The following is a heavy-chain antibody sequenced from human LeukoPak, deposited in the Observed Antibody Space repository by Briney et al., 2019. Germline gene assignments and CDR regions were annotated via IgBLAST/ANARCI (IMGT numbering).Heavy chain of an antibody. CDR3: ARADSSNWYDSRGYFDY. D-gene: IGHD1-1*01. CDR1: GGSFSGYY. CDR2: IDHSGST. J-gene: IGHJ4*02. V-gene: IGHV4-34*01. Sequence: ASETLSLTCAVYGGSFSGYYWSWIRQPPGKGLEWIGEIDHSGSTNYNPSLKSRVTISVDTSKNQFSLKLNSVTAADTAVYYCARADSSNWYDSRGYFDYWGQGTLVTVSS.